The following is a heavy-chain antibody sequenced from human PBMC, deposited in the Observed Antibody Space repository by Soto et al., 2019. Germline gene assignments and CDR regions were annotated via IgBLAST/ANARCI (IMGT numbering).Heavy chain of an antibody. D-gene: IGHD6-13*01. J-gene: IGHJ4*02. CDR2: ISTSGGTT. Sequence: EVQLLESGGGLVQPGGSLRLSCAASGITFSSYAMAWVRQAPGKGLEWVSAISTSGGTTYYADSVKGRFTISRDNSENALYLQMNSLRAEDAAVYYCAKDPGSSSWHFDHWGQGTLVTVSS. CDR1: GITFSSYA. CDR3: AKDPGSSSWHFDH. V-gene: IGHV3-23*01.